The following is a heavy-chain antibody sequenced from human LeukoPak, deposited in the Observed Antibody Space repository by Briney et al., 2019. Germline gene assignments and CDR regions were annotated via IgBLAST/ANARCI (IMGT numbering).Heavy chain of an antibody. CDR3: ARAALAGGYSSG. D-gene: IGHD6-19*01. Sequence: GGSVKISCKASGYTFTSYGISWVRRAPGQGLEWMGWISAYNGNTNYAQKLQGRVTMTTDTSTSTAYMELRSLRSDDTAVYYCARAALAGGYSSGWGQGTLASVSS. CDR1: GYTFTSYG. CDR2: ISAYNGNT. J-gene: IGHJ4*02. V-gene: IGHV1-18*01.